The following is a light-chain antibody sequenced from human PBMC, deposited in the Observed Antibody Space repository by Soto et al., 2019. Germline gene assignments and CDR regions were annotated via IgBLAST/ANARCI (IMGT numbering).Light chain of an antibody. V-gene: IGKV3-11*01. CDR2: DAS. Sequence: EIVLTQSPATLSLSPGERASPSCRASQSVGSNLAWYQQKPGQAPRLLIYDASNRATGIPARFSGSGSGTDFTLTISSLEPEDFAVYYCQQRSKWPITFGQGTRLEIK. CDR3: QQRSKWPIT. CDR1: QSVGSN. J-gene: IGKJ5*01.